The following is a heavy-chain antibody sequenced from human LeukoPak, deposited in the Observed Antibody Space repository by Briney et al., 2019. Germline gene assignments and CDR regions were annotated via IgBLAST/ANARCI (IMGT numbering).Heavy chain of an antibody. J-gene: IGHJ4*02. V-gene: IGHV4-39*01. D-gene: IGHD3-10*01. CDR2: IYYSGST. CDR1: GGSISSGSYY. CDR3: ARHLGVRYYYGSGSLDY. Sequence: SETLSLTCTVSGGSISSGSYYWGWIRQPPGKGLEWIGSIYYSGSTYYNPSLKSRVTISVDTSKNQFSLKLSSVTAADTAVYYCARHLGVRYYYGSGSLDYWGQGTLVTVSS.